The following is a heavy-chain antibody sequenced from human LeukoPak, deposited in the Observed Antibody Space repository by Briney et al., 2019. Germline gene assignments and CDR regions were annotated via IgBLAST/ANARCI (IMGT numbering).Heavy chain of an antibody. V-gene: IGHV3-43*02. CDR1: GXTFDDYA. D-gene: IGHD3-10*01. J-gene: IGHJ4*02. Sequence: GGSLRLSWAASGXTFDDYAMHWVRQVPGKGLEWVSLVHGDGSGTSYAESVKGRFTISRDNGRNSLYLQMNSLRTEDTAVYYCAKDWGSGAYYTDYWGPGTLVTVSS. CDR2: VHGDGSGT. CDR3: AKDWGSGAYYTDY.